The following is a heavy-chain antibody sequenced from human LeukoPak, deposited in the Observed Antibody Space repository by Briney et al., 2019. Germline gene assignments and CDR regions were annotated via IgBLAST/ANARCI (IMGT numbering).Heavy chain of an antibody. V-gene: IGHV3-53*01. Sequence: GGSLRLSCAASGFTVSSNYMSWVRQAPGKGLEWVSVIYSGGSTYYADSVKGRFTISRDNAKNSLYLQMNSLRVEDTAVYYCARAPLGPHYFDYWGQGTLVAVSS. CDR1: GFTVSSNY. CDR2: IYSGGST. J-gene: IGHJ4*02. CDR3: ARAPLGPHYFDY.